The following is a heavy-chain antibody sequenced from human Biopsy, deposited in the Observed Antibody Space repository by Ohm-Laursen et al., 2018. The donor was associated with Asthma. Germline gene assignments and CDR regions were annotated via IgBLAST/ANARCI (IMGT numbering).Heavy chain of an antibody. V-gene: IGHV3-30*03. J-gene: IGHJ4*02. CDR3: SREEPTSGWYQGSILR. D-gene: IGHD6-19*01. CDR1: GFTFSSFG. Sequence: SLRLSCSASGFTFSSFGMHWVRQAPGKGLEWVACISYDGSNKYYADSVKGRSTISRDNSKNTLYLQMNSLRAEDTAVYYCSREEPTSGWYQGSILRWGQGTLVSVSS. CDR2: ISYDGSNK.